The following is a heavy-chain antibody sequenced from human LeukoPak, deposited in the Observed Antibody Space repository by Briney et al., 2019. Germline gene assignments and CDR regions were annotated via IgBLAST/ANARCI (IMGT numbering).Heavy chain of an antibody. Sequence: WETLSLTCTVSGGSTSSSNYYWGWIRQPPGEGLQWIGNIYYTGSTYYNPSLKSRVTISVDTSKNQFSLKLSSVTAADTAVYYCARQGRSGYDSYWFDPWGQGTLVTVSS. D-gene: IGHD5-12*01. V-gene: IGHV4-39*01. CDR1: GGSTSSSNYY. J-gene: IGHJ5*02. CDR3: ARQGRSGYDSYWFDP. CDR2: IYYTGST.